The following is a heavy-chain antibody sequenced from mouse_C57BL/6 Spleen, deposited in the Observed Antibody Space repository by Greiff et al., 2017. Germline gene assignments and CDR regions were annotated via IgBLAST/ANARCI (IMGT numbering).Heavy chain of an antibody. CDR1: GYTFTDYN. D-gene: IGHD2-3*01. CDR3: ARYYDGLLAY. Sequence: EVQLQQSGPELVKPGASVKIPCKASGYTFTDYNMDWVKQSHGKSLEWIGDINPNNGGTIYNQKFKGKATLTVDKSSSTAYMELRSLTSEDTAVYYCARYYDGLLAYWGQGTLVTVSA. CDR2: INPNNGGT. J-gene: IGHJ3*01. V-gene: IGHV1-18*01.